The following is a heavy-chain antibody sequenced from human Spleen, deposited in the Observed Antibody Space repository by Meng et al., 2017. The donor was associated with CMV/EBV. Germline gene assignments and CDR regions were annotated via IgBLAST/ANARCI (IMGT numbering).Heavy chain of an antibody. Sequence: LPCTVAGGSISRSSHFWDWIRQSPGQGLEWIGTIVNSGSTAYNPSFKSRVTISLDTSKDQFFLEMTSVTVVDTAVYYCARRPLGAIDNWGQGTLVTVSS. D-gene: IGHD1-26*01. V-gene: IGHV4-39*01. CDR3: ARRPLGAIDN. CDR2: IVNSGST. J-gene: IGHJ4*02. CDR1: GGSISRSSHF.